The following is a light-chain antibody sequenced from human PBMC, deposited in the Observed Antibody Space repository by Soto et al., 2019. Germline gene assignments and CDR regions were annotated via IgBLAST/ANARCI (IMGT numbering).Light chain of an antibody. J-gene: IGLJ1*01. CDR3: SSYTSSFYV. CDR1: SSDVGGYNY. Sequence: QSVLTQPASVSGSPGQSITISSTGTSSDVGGYNYVSWYQQHPGKAPKLMIYDVSNRPSGVSNRFSGSKSGNTASLTISGLQAEDEADYYCSSYTSSFYVFGTGTKVTVL. CDR2: DVS. V-gene: IGLV2-14*01.